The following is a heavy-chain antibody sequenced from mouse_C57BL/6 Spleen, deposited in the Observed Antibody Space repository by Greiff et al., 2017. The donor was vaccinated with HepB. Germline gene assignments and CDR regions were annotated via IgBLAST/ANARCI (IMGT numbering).Heavy chain of an antibody. CDR2: IDPETGGT. CDR1: GYTFTDYE. CDR3: TRSGHYFDY. Sequence: QVQLQQSGAELVGPGASVTLSCKASGYTFTDYEMHWVKQTPVHGLEWIGAIDPETGGTAYNQKFKGKAILTADKSSSTAYMELRSLTSEDSAVYYCTRSGHYFDYWGQGTTLTVSS. V-gene: IGHV1-15*01. J-gene: IGHJ2*01. D-gene: IGHD1-3*01.